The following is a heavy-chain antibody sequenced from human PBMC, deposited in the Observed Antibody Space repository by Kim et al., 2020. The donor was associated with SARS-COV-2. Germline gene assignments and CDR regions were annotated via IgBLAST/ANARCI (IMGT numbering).Heavy chain of an antibody. Sequence: GGSLRLSCAASGFTVSSNYMSWVRQAPGKGLEWVSVIYSGGSTYYADSVKGRFTIFRDNSMNTLYLQMNSLGAEVTAVYYCARVSEFGGLLESFVEWGQGTLATVSS. V-gene: IGHV3-53*01. CDR1: GFTVSSNY. CDR2: IYSGGST. D-gene: IGHD3-10*01. J-gene: IGHJ4*02. CDR3: ARVSEFGGLLESFVE.